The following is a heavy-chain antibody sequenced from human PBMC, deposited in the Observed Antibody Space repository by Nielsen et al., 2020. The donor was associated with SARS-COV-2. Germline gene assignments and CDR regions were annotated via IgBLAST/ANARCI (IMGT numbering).Heavy chain of an antibody. CDR1: GFTFDDYA. D-gene: IGHD3-10*01. V-gene: IGHV3-9*01. Sequence: SLKISCAASGFTFDDYAMHWVRQAPGKGLEWVSGISWNSGSIGYADSVKGRFTISRDNSKNTLYLQMNSLRAEDTAVYYCAGGSGSYSYYYGMDVWGQGTTVTVSS. CDR3: AGGSGSYSYYYGMDV. J-gene: IGHJ6*02. CDR2: ISWNSGSI.